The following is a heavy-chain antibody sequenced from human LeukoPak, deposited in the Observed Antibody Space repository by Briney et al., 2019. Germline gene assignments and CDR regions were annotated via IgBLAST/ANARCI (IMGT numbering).Heavy chain of an antibody. D-gene: IGHD2-2*03. Sequence: GASVKVSCRASGYTFTSFGVSWVRQAPGQGLEWMGWISAYDGNINYAQRLQGRVTMTTDTSTSTAYMELRSLRSEDTAVYYCARDGSEGFDPWGQGTLVTVSS. CDR3: ARDGSEGFDP. V-gene: IGHV1-18*01. J-gene: IGHJ5*02. CDR1: GYTFTSFG. CDR2: ISAYDGNI.